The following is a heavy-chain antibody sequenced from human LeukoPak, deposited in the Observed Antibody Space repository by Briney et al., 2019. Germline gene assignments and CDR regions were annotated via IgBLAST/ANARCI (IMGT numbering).Heavy chain of an antibody. D-gene: IGHD3-10*01. CDR1: GFTFSSYS. J-gene: IGHJ6*02. CDR2: ISSSSSTI. V-gene: IGHV3-48*01. CDR3: AKARGGEPLGVYGMDV. Sequence: QTGGSLRLSCAASGFTFSSYSMNWVRQAPGKGLEWVSYISSSSSTIYYADSVKGRFTISRDNAKNSLYLQMNSLRAEDTAVYYCAKARGGEPLGVYGMDVWGQGTTVTVSS.